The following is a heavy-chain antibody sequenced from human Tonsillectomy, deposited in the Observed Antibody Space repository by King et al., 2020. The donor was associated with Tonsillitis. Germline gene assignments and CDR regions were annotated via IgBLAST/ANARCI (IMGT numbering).Heavy chain of an antibody. CDR3: AKDSAMDPFDY. D-gene: IGHD2-15*01. CDR1: GFTFSSYW. J-gene: IGHJ4*02. V-gene: IGHV3-7*03. CDR2: IKQDGSER. Sequence: VQLVESGGGLVQPGGSLRLSCAASGFTFSSYWMSWVRHAPGKGLEVVANIKQDGSERYYMDPVKGRFTISLDNAKDSLYLQMNSLRAEDTAIYYCAKDSAMDPFDYWGQGTLVTVSS.